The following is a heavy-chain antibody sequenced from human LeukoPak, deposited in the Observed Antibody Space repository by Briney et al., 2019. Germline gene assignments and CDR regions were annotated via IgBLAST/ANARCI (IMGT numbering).Heavy chain of an antibody. CDR1: GFTFSGLP. D-gene: IGHD3-9*01. Sequence: GGSLRLSCAASGFTFSGLPMPGSPQPPGRGREGFSTISDSGDSTYYADSVKGRFTISRDNSKDTLFVQMNSLRAEDSAVYYCARSIGLTGGGVDVWGRGTTVTVSS. V-gene: IGHV3-23*01. CDR2: ISDSGDST. CDR3: ARSIGLTGGGVDV. J-gene: IGHJ6*02.